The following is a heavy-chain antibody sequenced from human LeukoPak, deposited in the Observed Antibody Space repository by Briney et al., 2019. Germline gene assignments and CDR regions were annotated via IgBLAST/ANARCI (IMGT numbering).Heavy chain of an antibody. CDR3: ARQKTYYYDSTAPHAFDI. CDR2: IYPGDSDT. V-gene: IGHV5-51*01. Sequence: GESLKISCKGSGYSFTSCWIGWVRQMPGKGLEWMGIIYPGDSDTRYSPSFQGRVTVSADKSISAAYLQWSSLKASDTAMYYCARQKTYYYDSTAPHAFDIWGQGTMVTVSS. D-gene: IGHD3-22*01. CDR1: GYSFTSCW. J-gene: IGHJ3*02.